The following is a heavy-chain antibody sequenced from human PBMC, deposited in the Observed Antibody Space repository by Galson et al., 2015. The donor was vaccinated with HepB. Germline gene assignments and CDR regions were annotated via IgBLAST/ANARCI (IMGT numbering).Heavy chain of an antibody. CDR1: GFNFSPYS. Sequence: SLRLSCAVSGFNFSPYSMHWVRQAPGKGLEWVSFINGDSNYTNYADSVKGRFTVSRDNAKRTLYLHMNGLTAEDTAVYYCAKPGAGGPAAVHFCYLDAWGNGTTVTVSS. CDR3: AKPGAGGPAAVHFCYLDA. CDR2: INGDSNYT. V-gene: IGHV3-21*01. D-gene: IGHD2-2*01. J-gene: IGHJ6*03.